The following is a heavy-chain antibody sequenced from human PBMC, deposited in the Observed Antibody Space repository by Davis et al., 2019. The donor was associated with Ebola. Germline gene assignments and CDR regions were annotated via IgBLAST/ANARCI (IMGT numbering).Heavy chain of an antibody. CDR1: GFTVSNNY. Sequence: GESLKISCAASGFTVSNNYMSWVRQAPGKGLEWVSLIYSGGNTYYADSAKGRFTISRDNAKNSLYLQMNSLRAEDTAVYYCAVARFDYWGQGTLVTVSS. D-gene: IGHD5-12*01. J-gene: IGHJ4*02. CDR2: IYSGGNT. V-gene: IGHV3-66*02. CDR3: AVARFDY.